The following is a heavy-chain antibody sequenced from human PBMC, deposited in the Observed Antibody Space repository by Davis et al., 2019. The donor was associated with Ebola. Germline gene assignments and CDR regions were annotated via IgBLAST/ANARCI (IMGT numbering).Heavy chain of an antibody. CDR1: GFTFSNHA. CDR3: ARGGGFYYYYYMDV. CDR2: ISYDGSNK. Sequence: RGSLRLSCAASGFTFSNHAMNWVRQAPGKGLEWVAVISYDGSNKYYADSVKGRFTISRDNSKNTLYLQMNSLRREDTAVYYCARGGGFYYYYYMDVWGKGTTVTVSS. J-gene: IGHJ6*03. D-gene: IGHD3-16*01. V-gene: IGHV3-30-3*01.